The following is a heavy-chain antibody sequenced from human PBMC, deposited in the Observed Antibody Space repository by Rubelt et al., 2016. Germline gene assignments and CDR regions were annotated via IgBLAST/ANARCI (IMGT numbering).Heavy chain of an antibody. D-gene: IGHD5-24*01. CDR2: IYYSGST. CDR1: GGSISSYY. Sequence: QVQLQESGPGLVKPSETLSLTCTVSGGSISSYYWSWIRQPPGKGLEWIGYIYYSGSTNYNPSLKSRVTISVDTSKNQFSLKLSSVTAADTAVYYCARAGSRWLQWYYWGQGTLVTVSS. J-gene: IGHJ4*02. CDR3: ARAGSRWLQWYY. V-gene: IGHV4-59*01.